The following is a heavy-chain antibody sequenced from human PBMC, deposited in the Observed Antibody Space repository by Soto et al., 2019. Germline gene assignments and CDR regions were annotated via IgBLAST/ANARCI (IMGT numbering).Heavy chain of an antibody. J-gene: IGHJ6*02. V-gene: IGHV3-11*01. CDR3: ASPTVTPHYGMYV. Sequence: QVQLVESGGGLVKPGGSLRLSCAASGFTFSDYYRSWIRQAAEKELEWVSYISSSGSTIYYADSVKGRFTISRDNAKNSLYLQMNSLRAEDTAVYYCASPTVTPHYGMYVSGQGTTVTVSS. D-gene: IGHD4-17*01. CDR2: ISSSGSTI. CDR1: GFTFSDYY.